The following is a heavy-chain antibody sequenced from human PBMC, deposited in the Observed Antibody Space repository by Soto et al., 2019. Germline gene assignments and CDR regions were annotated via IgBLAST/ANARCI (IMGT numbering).Heavy chain of an antibody. V-gene: IGHV1-8*01. D-gene: IGHD6-13*01. CDR1: GYTFVSYD. CDR2: MNPNSANT. CDR3: ARGGFSSSGYSGFVTY. J-gene: IGHJ4*02. Sequence: QVQLVQSGAEVKKPGASVKVSCKASGYTFVSYDINWVRQAPGQGLEWLGWMNPNSANTCYAQKCQERITMTTNTSISTAYIELSSLRTEDTDLYYCARGGFSSSGYSGFVTYWCQGTLVTVST.